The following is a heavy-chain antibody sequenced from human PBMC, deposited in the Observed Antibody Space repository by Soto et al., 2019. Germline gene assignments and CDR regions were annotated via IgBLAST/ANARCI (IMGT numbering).Heavy chain of an antibody. CDR3: ARGQEGVVATH. CDR2: VKDGGHT. V-gene: IGHV4-34*01. Sequence: QVQLQQWGAGLLKPSETLSLNCAVTGGSLSGYYWSWIRQPPGKGLEWIGEVKDGGHTNYSPSLRGRVTTSSDTSNNQFSLTLNSVTAADTGVYYCARGQEGVVATHWDQGSLVTVSS. D-gene: IGHD5-12*01. J-gene: IGHJ4*02. CDR1: GGSLSGYY.